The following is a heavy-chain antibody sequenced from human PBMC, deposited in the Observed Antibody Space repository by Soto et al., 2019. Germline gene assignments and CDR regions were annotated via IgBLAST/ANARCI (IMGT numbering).Heavy chain of an antibody. V-gene: IGHV3-23*01. J-gene: IGHJ4*02. CDR1: GFTFSSYA. Sequence: EVQLLESGGGLVQPGGSLRLSCAASGFTFSSYAMSWVRQAQGKGLEGASAISGSGGSTYYADSVKGRFTISRDNSKNTLYLQMNSLRAEDTAVYYCAKARTSLRFLEWLFDYWGQGTLVTVSS. D-gene: IGHD3-3*01. CDR3: AKARTSLRFLEWLFDY. CDR2: ISGSGGST.